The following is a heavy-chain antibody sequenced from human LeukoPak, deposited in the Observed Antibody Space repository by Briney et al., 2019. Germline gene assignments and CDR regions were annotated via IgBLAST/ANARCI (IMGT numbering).Heavy chain of an antibody. J-gene: IGHJ4*02. D-gene: IGHD5-18*01. CDR3: ARGRQLWLPPYFDY. CDR2: IYYSGST. Sequence: SETLSLTCTVSGGSISSYYWSWIRQPPGKGLEWIGYIYYSGSTNYNPSLKSRVTISVDTSKNQFSLKLSSVTAADTAVYYCARGRQLWLPPYFDYWGQGTLVTVSS. CDR1: GGSISSYY. V-gene: IGHV4-59*01.